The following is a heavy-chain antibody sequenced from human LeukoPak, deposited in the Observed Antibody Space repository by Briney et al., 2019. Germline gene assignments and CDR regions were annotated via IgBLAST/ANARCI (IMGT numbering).Heavy chain of an antibody. CDR2: IYSGGST. Sequence: GGSLRLSCAASGSTVSSNYMSWVRQAPGKGLEWVSVIYSGGSTYYADSVKGRFTISRDNSKNTLYLQMNSLRAEDTAVYYCARSRRIVGKFDYWGQGTLVTVSS. CDR3: ARSRRIVGKFDY. CDR1: GSTVSSNY. V-gene: IGHV3-53*01. D-gene: IGHD3-22*01. J-gene: IGHJ4*02.